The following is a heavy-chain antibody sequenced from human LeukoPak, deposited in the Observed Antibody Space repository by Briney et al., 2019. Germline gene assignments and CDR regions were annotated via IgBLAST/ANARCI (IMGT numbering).Heavy chain of an antibody. CDR1: GFTFSSYS. V-gene: IGHV3-48*02. D-gene: IGHD2-21*02. CDR3: ARDHPLRDPHWFDP. CDR2: ISSSSSTI. J-gene: IGHJ5*02. Sequence: GGSLRLSCAASGFTFSSYSMNWVRQAPGKGLEWVSYISSSSSTIYYADSVKGRFTISRDNAKNSLYLQMNSLRDEDTAVYYCARDHPLRDPHWFDPWGQGTLVTVSS.